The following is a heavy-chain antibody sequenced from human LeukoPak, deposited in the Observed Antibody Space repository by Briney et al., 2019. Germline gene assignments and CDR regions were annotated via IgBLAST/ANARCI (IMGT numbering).Heavy chain of an antibody. V-gene: IGHV3-23*01. CDR2: IGGSGGST. D-gene: IGHD6-6*01. Sequence: GGSLRLSCAASGFTFSSYAMNWVRQAPGKGLEWVSAIGGSGGSTYYADSVKGRFTISRDNSKNTLYLQMNSLRAEDTAVYYCAKLGLSSSSYWGQGTLVTVSS. J-gene: IGHJ4*02. CDR1: GFTFSSYA. CDR3: AKLGLSSSSY.